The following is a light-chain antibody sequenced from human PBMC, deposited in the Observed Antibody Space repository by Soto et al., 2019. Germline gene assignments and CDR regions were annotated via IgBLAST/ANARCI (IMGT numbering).Light chain of an antibody. CDR1: QSVRSN. CDR2: DAS. Sequence: EIVMTQSPATLSVSPGERATLSCRASQSVRSNLAWYQHKLGQAPRLLIYDASTRATGIPDRFTGSGSGTEFTLTISTLQSEDFAVYYCHQHTTWPRTFGQGTKLEIK. J-gene: IGKJ2*01. CDR3: HQHTTWPRT. V-gene: IGKV3-15*01.